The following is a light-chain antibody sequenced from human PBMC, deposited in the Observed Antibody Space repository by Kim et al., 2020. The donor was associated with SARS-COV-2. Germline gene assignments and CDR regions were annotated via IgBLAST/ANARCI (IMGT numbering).Light chain of an antibody. Sequence: DIVMTQSPVSLAVSLGDRATINCKSSQSVIYASNNKSFVAWFQQRLGQPPRLLIYWASTRESGVPDRFSGSGSGTDFTLTISSLQADDVALNYCQQYFSLPTFGQGTKVDIK. J-gene: IGKJ1*01. V-gene: IGKV4-1*01. CDR3: QQYFSLPT. CDR1: QSVIYASNNKSF. CDR2: WAS.